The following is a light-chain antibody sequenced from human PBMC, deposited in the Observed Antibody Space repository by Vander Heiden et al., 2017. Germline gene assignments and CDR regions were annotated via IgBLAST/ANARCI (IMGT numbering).Light chain of an antibody. Sequence: IVMPQSPATLSVSPGERATLSCRASQSVSSNLAWYQQNPGQAPRLLIYGASTKATGIPARFSGSGSGTEFTLTISSLQSEDFAVYYCQQYNNWPPAYTFGQGTKLEIK. CDR3: QQYNNWPPAYT. J-gene: IGKJ2*01. V-gene: IGKV3-15*01. CDR2: GAS. CDR1: QSVSSN.